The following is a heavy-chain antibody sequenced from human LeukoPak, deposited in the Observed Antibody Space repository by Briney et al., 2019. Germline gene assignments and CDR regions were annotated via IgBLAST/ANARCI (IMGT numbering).Heavy chain of an antibody. CDR2: IYSGGST. CDR3: ARDASTSYYDFWSGYSDY. V-gene: IGHV3-53*01. J-gene: IGHJ4*02. CDR1: GFAVSSNY. D-gene: IGHD3-3*01. Sequence: GGSLRLSCAASGFAVSSNYMSWVRQAPGKGLEWVSVIYSGGSTYYADSVKGRFTIFRDNSKNTVYLQMNSLRAEDTALYYCARDASTSYYDFWSGYSDYWGQGTLVTVSS.